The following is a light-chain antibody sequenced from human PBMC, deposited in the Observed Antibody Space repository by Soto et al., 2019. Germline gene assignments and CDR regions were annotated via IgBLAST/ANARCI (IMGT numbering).Light chain of an antibody. CDR3: QQYGDSPWT. Sequence: IVLTRSPGTLSLSPGERATLSCRASQSVGSTYLAWYQQKPGQAPRLLIYDASSRATGIPDRFSGSGSGTDFTLTISRLEPEDFAVYYCQQYGDSPWTFGQGTKVDIK. V-gene: IGKV3-20*01. J-gene: IGKJ1*01. CDR1: QSVGSTY. CDR2: DAS.